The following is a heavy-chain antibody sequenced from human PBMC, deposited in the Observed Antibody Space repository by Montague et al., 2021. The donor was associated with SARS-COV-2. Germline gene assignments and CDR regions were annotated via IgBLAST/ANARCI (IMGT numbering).Heavy chain of an antibody. V-gene: IGHV4-39*01. J-gene: IGHJ2*01. D-gene: IGHD6-19*01. Sequence: SETLSLTCTVSGGSISSGTYYWGWVRQPPGKGLEWIGTINYSGKTYYNPSLKSRVTISVDTSKNQFSLKLTSVTAADTAVYYCARRAQWLLSWFFDLWGRGTLVTVSS. CDR3: ARRAQWLLSWFFDL. CDR2: INYSGKT. CDR1: GGSISSGTYY.